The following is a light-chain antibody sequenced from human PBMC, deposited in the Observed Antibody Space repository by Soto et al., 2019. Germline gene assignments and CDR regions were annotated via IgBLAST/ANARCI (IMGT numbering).Light chain of an antibody. Sequence: QSALTQPACVSGSPGQSITISCTGTISDVGGYNFVSWYQQHPGKAPKLIIYDVTYRPSGVPDRFSGSRSGNTASLTISGLQAEDEADYYCASYTSTDTLVVFGGGTKLTVL. J-gene: IGLJ2*01. CDR2: DVT. CDR1: ISDVGGYNF. V-gene: IGLV2-14*01. CDR3: ASYTSTDTLVV.